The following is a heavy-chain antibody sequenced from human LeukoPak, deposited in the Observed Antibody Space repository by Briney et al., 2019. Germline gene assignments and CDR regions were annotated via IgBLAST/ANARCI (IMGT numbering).Heavy chain of an antibody. D-gene: IGHD4-17*01. CDR2: IYHSGST. CDR3: ASLNTVNRYFQH. Sequence: SETLSLTCAVSGGSISSGGYSWSWIRQPPGKGLEWIGYIYHSGSTYYNPSPKSRVTVSVDRSKNQFSLKLSSVTAADTAVYYCASLNTVNRYFQHWGQGTLVTVSS. J-gene: IGHJ1*01. V-gene: IGHV4-30-2*01. CDR1: GGSISSGGYS.